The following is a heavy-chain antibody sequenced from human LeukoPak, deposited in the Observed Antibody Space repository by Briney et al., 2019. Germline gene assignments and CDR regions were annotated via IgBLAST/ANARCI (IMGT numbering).Heavy chain of an antibody. CDR3: ARGMYIAAAQYGY. CDR1: GGSIGTYS. J-gene: IGHJ4*02. Sequence: SETLSLTCTVSGGSIGTYSWNWIRQPPGKGLEWIGHIYYSGTTNYNPSLKSRVTISVDTSKNQFSLKLSSVTAADTAVYYCARGMYIAAAQYGYWGQGTLVTVSS. D-gene: IGHD6-13*01. V-gene: IGHV4-59*01. CDR2: IYYSGTT.